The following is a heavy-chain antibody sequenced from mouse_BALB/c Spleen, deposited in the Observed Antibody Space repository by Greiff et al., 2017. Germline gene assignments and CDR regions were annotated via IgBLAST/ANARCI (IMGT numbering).Heavy chain of an antibody. CDR3: ARYNWVFDY. Sequence: LVESGGGLVQPGGSRKLSCAASGFTFSSFGMHWVRQAPEKGLEWVAYISSGSSTIYYADTVKGRFTISRDNPKNTLFLQMTSLRSEDTAMYYCARYNWVFDYWGQGTTLTVSS. CDR1: GFTFSSFG. CDR2: ISSGSSTI. J-gene: IGHJ2*01. D-gene: IGHD4-1*01. V-gene: IGHV5-17*02.